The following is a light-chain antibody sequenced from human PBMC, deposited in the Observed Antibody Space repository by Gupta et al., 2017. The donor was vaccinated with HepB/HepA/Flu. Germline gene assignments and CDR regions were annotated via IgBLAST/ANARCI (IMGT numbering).Light chain of an antibody. CDR1: SNNVGNQG. CDR3: SAWDSSLSALV. V-gene: IGLV10-54*04. J-gene: IGLJ2*01. CDR2: KNN. Sequence: QAGLTQPPSVSKGLRQTATLTCTGNSNNVGNQGAAWLQQHQGHPPKLLSYKNNNRPSGISERFSASRSGNTASLTITGLQPEDEADYDCSAWDSSLSALVFGGGTKLTFL.